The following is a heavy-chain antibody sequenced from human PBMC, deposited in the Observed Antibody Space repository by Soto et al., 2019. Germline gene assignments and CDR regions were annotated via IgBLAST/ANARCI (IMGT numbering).Heavy chain of an antibody. J-gene: IGHJ4*02. D-gene: IGHD6-6*01. V-gene: IGHV1-8*02. CDR1: GYTLTHST. Sequence: ASVKVSCKGSGYTLTHSTINWVRQAPGKGLEWMGGINPDNGNTGYAQKFQGRVTMTKNTSTRTASGELSSLRSEDKEGYECASGSSSIAPRPIDHWGQGTLVTVSS. CDR3: ASGSSSIAPRPIDH. CDR2: INPDNGNT.